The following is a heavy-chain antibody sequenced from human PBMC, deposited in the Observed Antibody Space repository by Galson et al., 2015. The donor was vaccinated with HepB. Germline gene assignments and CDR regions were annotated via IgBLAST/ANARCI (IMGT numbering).Heavy chain of an antibody. CDR2: ISSSSSYI. Sequence: SLRLSCAASGFTFSSYSMNWVRQAPGKGLEWVSSISSSSSYIYYADSVKGRFTISRDNAKNSLYLQMNSLRAEDTAVYYCARIFYYGSGSFDPWGQGTLVTVSS. J-gene: IGHJ5*02. D-gene: IGHD3-10*01. CDR3: ARIFYYGSGSFDP. V-gene: IGHV3-21*01. CDR1: GFTFSSYS.